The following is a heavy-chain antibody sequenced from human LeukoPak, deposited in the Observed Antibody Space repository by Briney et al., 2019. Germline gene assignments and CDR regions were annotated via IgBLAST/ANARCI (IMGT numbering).Heavy chain of an antibody. J-gene: IGHJ4*02. Sequence: SETLSLTCTVSGGSISSSSYYWGWIRQPPGKGLEWIGSIYYSGSTYYNPSLKSRVTISVDTSKNQFSLKLSSVTAADTAVYYCARASIIVVVPAARGPFDYWGQGTLVTISS. CDR1: GGSISSSSYY. D-gene: IGHD2-2*01. CDR3: ARASIIVVVPAARGPFDY. V-gene: IGHV4-39*01. CDR2: IYYSGST.